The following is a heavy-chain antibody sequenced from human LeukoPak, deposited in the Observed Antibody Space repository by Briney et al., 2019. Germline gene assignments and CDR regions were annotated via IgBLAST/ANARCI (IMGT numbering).Heavy chain of an antibody. D-gene: IGHD1-7*01. CDR1: GYTFTSYA. Sequence: GASVKVSCKASGYTFTSYAMHWVRQAPGQRLEWMGWINAGNGNTKYSQKFQGRVTITRDTSASTAYMELSSLRSEDTAVCYCARGGLELFSDYWGQGTLVTVSS. V-gene: IGHV1-3*01. CDR3: ARGGLELFSDY. J-gene: IGHJ4*02. CDR2: INAGNGNT.